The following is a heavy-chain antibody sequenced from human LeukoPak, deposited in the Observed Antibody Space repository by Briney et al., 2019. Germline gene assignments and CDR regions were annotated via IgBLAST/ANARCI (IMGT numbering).Heavy chain of an antibody. D-gene: IGHD3-10*01. CDR1: RGSISSGDYY. J-gene: IGHJ4*02. CDR2: IYYRGGT. Sequence: PSETLSLTCTVSRGSISSGDYYWSWIRQPPGKGLDWIGNIYYRGGTNYNPSLKSRLTISVDTSKNQFSLKLSSVTAADTAVYYCATSKLQLFPFDYWGQGTLVTVSS. V-gene: IGHV4-61*08. CDR3: ATSKLQLFPFDY.